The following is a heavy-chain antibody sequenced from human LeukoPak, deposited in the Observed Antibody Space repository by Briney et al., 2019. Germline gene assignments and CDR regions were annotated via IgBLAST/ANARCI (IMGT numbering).Heavy chain of an antibody. J-gene: IGHJ6*03. CDR1: GGTFSSYA. CDR2: IIPIFGTA. V-gene: IGHV1-69*05. CDR3: ARTPLYSSSSYYYYYYMDV. D-gene: IGHD6-6*01. Sequence: SVKVSCKASGGTFSSYAISWVRQAPGQGLEWMGGIIPIFGTANYAQRFQGRVTITTDESTSTAYMELSSLRSEDTAVYYCARTPLYSSSSYYYYYYMDVWGKGTTVTVSS.